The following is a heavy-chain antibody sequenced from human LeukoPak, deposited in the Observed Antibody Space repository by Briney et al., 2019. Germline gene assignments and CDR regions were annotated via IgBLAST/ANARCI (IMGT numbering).Heavy chain of an antibody. CDR3: ARLYCSSTSCSHYYYYGMDV. V-gene: IGHV1-8*01. J-gene: IGHJ6*02. CDR2: MNPNSGNT. D-gene: IGHD2-2*01. CDR1: GYTFTSYD. Sequence: ASVKVSCKASGYTFTSYDLNWVRQATGQGLEWIGWMNPNSGNTGYAQKFQGGVTLTRSTSISTAYMELRSLTSEDTAVYYCARLYCSSTSCSHYYYYGMDVWGQGTTVTVSS.